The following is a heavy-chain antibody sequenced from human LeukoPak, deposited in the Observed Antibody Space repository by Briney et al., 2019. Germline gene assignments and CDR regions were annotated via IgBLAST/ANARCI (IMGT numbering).Heavy chain of an antibody. Sequence: ASVKVSCKASGYTFTGYYMHWVRQAPGQGLEWMGWINPNGGGTNYAQKFQGWVTMTRDTSISTAYMELSSLRSEDTAVYYCARTLRRRCSGGSCYSPHLDYWGQGTLVTVSS. CDR1: GYTFTGYY. CDR3: ARTLRRRCSGGSCYSPHLDY. D-gene: IGHD2-15*01. CDR2: INPNGGGT. V-gene: IGHV1-2*04. J-gene: IGHJ4*02.